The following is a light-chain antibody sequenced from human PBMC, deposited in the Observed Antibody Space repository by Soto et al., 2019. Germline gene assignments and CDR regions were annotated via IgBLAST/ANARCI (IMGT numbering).Light chain of an antibody. CDR3: KQLNTYSS. CDR1: EGISSW. V-gene: IGKV1D-16*01. J-gene: IGKJ4*01. CDR2: AAA. Sequence: DSQMIQSTSTLSASVGDRFTITCRATEGISSWLAWYQQKAWKSPKFLFYAAATLQSGVPSRLIGSGSVTEFTLTMSGQHPEDYPTYYCKQLNTYSSFGGGSNVNIK.